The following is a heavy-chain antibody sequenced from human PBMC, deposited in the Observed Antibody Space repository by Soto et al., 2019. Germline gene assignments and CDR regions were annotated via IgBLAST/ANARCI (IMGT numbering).Heavy chain of an antibody. V-gene: IGHV3-66*01. J-gene: IGHJ5*02. CDR2: IYSGGST. Sequence: EVQLVESGGGLVQPGGSLRLSCAASGFTVSSNYMSWVRQAPGKGLEWVSVIYSGGSTYYADSVKGRFTISRDNSKNTLYLQMNSLRAEDTAVYYCARMRPAVTGTGWFDPWGQGTLVTVSS. CDR3: ARMRPAVTGTGWFDP. D-gene: IGHD6-19*01. CDR1: GFTVSSNY.